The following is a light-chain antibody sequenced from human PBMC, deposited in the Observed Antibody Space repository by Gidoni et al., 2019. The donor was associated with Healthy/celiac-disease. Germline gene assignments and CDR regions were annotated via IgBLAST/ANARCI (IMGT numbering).Light chain of an antibody. CDR3: QVWDSSSDHVV. Sequence: SYVLTQPPSASVAPGQTARITWGGNNIGSKSVHWYQQKPGQAPVLVVYDDSDRPSGTPERFSGSNSGNTATLTISRVEAGDEADYYGQVWDSSSDHVVFGGGTKLTVL. CDR2: DDS. CDR1: NIGSKS. V-gene: IGLV3-21*02. J-gene: IGLJ2*01.